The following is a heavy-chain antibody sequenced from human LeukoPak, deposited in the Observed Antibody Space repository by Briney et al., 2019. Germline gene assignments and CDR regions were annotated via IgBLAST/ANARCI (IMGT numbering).Heavy chain of an antibody. CDR3: ARGAAEGYCSSTSCYAPGGY. CDR1: GFTFSSYA. J-gene: IGHJ4*02. Sequence: PGGSLRLSCAASGFTFSSYAMSWVRQAPGKGLEWVAVISYDGSNKYYADSVKGRFTISRDNSKNTLYLQMNSLRAEDTAVYYCARGAAEGYCSSTSCYAPGGYWGQGTLVTVSS. CDR2: ISYDGSNK. D-gene: IGHD2-2*01. V-gene: IGHV3-30-3*01.